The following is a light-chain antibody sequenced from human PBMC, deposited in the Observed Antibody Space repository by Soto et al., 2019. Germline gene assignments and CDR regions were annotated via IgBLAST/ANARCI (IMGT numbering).Light chain of an antibody. CDR1: SSNIGAGYD. Sequence: QSVLTQPPSVSGAPGQRVTISCTGSSSNIGAGYDVHWYQQLPGTAPKLLIYGNTNRPSGVPDRFSGSTSGTSASLAATGLQAEDEADYYCQSYYSSLITSVVGGGTKLTVL. J-gene: IGLJ2*01. CDR2: GNT. CDR3: QSYYSSLITSV. V-gene: IGLV1-40*01.